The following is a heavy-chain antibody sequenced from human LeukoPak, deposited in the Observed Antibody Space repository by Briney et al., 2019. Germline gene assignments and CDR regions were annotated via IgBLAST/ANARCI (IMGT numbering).Heavy chain of an antibody. D-gene: IGHD6-19*01. CDR3: ARGIGSSSSGWYGAFDI. Sequence: PSGTLSLTCAVSGGSISSNNWWSWVRQPPGKGLEWIGEIYHSGTTNYNSSLKSRVTISVDKPKNQFSLNLSSVTAADTAVYYCARGIGSSSSGWYGAFDIWGQGTMVTVSS. CDR2: IYHSGTT. V-gene: IGHV4-4*02. CDR1: GGSISSNNW. J-gene: IGHJ3*02.